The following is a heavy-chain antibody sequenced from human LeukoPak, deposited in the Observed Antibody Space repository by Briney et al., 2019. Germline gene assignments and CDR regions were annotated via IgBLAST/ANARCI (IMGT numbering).Heavy chain of an antibody. CDR2: IYYSGST. CDR3: ASWWLQFGFFDY. D-gene: IGHD5-24*01. Sequence: SETLCLTCTVSGGSISSSSYYWGWIRQPPGKGLEWIGSIYYSGSTYYNPSLKSRVTISVDTSKNQFSLKLSSVTAADTAVYYCASWWLQFGFFDYWGQGTLVTVSS. CDR1: GGSISSSSYY. J-gene: IGHJ4*02. V-gene: IGHV4-39*01.